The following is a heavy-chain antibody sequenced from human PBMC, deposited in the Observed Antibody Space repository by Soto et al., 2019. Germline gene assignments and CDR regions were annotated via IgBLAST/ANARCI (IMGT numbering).Heavy chain of an antibody. V-gene: IGHV3-43D*04. D-gene: IGHD3-3*01. CDR1: GFTFDDYA. CDR2: ISWDGGST. CDR3: AKALMYYDFWTPIGGMDV. Sequence: GGSLRLSCAASGFTFDDYAMHWVRQAPGKGLEWVSLISWDGGSTYYADSVKGRFTISIDNSKNSLYLQMNSLRAEDTALYYGAKALMYYDFWTPIGGMDVWGQGTTVTVSS. J-gene: IGHJ6*02.